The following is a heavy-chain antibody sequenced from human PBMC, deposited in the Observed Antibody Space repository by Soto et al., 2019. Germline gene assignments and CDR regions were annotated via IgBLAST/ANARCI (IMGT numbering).Heavy chain of an antibody. CDR2: IYSSGNT. Sequence: SGTLSLTCVVSGGTISGYYWTWIRQPAGKGLEWIGRIYSSGNTKYNPSLQSRVTMSLDTSNNQFSLRLTSVTAADTAVYYCARGQRFSDWFDPWGQGTLVTVSS. CDR3: ARGQRFSDWFDP. J-gene: IGHJ5*02. D-gene: IGHD3-3*01. V-gene: IGHV4-4*07. CDR1: GGTISGYY.